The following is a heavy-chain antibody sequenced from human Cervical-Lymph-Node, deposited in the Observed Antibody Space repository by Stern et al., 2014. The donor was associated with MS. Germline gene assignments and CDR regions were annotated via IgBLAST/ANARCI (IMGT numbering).Heavy chain of an antibody. D-gene: IGHD5-24*01. J-gene: IGHJ4*02. CDR3: ARGAETATPWDF. CDR2: IHSSGST. Sequence: QVQLQESGPGLVKPSETLSLTCTVSGDSIRSYYWSWIRPPPGKGLEWIGYIHSSGSTNYKSSLKSRVTISVDTSKNQFSLYLNSVTAADTAVYYCARGAETATPWDFWGQGTLVTVSS. V-gene: IGHV4-59*01. CDR1: GDSIRSYY.